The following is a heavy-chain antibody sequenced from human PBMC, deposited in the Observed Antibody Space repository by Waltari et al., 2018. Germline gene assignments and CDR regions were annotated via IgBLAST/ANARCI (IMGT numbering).Heavy chain of an antibody. CDR3: AKEVSGWDNGDACDI. D-gene: IGHD6-19*01. V-gene: IGHV3-9*01. J-gene: IGHJ3*02. Sequence: EVQLVESGGGLVQLGRSLRLSCAASGFTFADYAMHWVRHAPGNGRELVSGISWNSGSLGYADAGKGRFTIARDNAKNSMYLHMNSLRAEDTAVYYCAKEVSGWDNGDACDIGGQGTMVTVSS. CDR1: GFTFADYA. CDR2: ISWNSGSL.